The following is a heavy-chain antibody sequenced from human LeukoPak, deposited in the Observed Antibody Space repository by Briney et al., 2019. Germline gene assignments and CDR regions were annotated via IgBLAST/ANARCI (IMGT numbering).Heavy chain of an antibody. CDR2: ISGSGGST. Sequence: GGSLRLSCAASGFTFSSYAMSWVRQAPGKGLEWVSAISGSGGSTYYADSVKGRFTISRDNSKNTLYLQMNSLRAEDTAVYYCATSRRITIFGVVITDYYYYGMDVWGQGTTVAVSS. D-gene: IGHD3-3*01. V-gene: IGHV3-23*01. CDR1: GFTFSSYA. J-gene: IGHJ6*02. CDR3: ATSRRITIFGVVITDYYYYGMDV.